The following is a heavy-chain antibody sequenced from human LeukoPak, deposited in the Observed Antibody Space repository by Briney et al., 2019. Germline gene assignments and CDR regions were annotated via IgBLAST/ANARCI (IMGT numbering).Heavy chain of an antibody. J-gene: IGHJ6*03. CDR3: ARVPSSSSFGYYYYYMDV. CDR1: DGSTTGYY. D-gene: IGHD6-6*01. V-gene: IGHV4-59*12. CDR2: IYHSGST. Sequence: PSETLSLTCSVSDGSTTGYYWSWIRQPAGKGLEWIGYIYHSGSTYYNPSLKSRVTISVDRSKNQFSLKLSSVTAADTAVYYCARVPSSSSFGYYYYYMDVWGKGTTVTVSS.